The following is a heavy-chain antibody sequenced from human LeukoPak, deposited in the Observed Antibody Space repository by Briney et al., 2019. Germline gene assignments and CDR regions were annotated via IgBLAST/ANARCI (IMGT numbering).Heavy chain of an antibody. CDR1: GFTFSSYA. V-gene: IGHV3-23*01. D-gene: IGHD3-10*01. J-gene: IGHJ4*02. Sequence: GGSLRLSCAASGFTFSSYAVSWVRQAPGKGLEWVSGISENCGSTYYADSVRGRFTIFRDNSKNTLYLQMNSLRAEDTAVYYCATDYGRSSDPLFDFWGQGALVTGSS. CDR3: ATDYGRSSDPLFDF. CDR2: ISENCGST.